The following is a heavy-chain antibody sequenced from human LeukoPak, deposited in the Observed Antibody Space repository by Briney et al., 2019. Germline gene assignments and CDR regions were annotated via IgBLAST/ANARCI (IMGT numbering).Heavy chain of an antibody. Sequence: SETLSLTCTVSGDSISSYYWSWIRQPPGKGLEWIGYIYYSGSTNYNPSLKSRVTMSVDTSKNQFSLKVSSVTAADTAVYYCARDADQYYFDYWGQGTLVTVSS. CDR3: ARDADQYYFDY. V-gene: IGHV4-59*01. J-gene: IGHJ4*02. CDR2: IYYSGST. CDR1: GDSISSYY. D-gene: IGHD2-2*01.